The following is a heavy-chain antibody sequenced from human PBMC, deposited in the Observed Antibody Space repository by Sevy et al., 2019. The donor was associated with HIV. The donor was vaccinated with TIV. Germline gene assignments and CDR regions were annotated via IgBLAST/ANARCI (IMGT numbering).Heavy chain of an antibody. V-gene: IGHV3-7*03. CDR2: IKQDGSEK. Sequence: GGSLRLSCAASGFTFSSYWMSWVRQAPGKGLEWVANIKQDGSEKYYVDSVKGRFTISRDNAKNSLYLQMNSLRAEDTAVYYCARDPLDWNDPYYYYGMDVWGQGTTVTVSS. J-gene: IGHJ6*02. CDR1: GFTFSSYW. CDR3: ARDPLDWNDPYYYYGMDV. D-gene: IGHD1-1*01.